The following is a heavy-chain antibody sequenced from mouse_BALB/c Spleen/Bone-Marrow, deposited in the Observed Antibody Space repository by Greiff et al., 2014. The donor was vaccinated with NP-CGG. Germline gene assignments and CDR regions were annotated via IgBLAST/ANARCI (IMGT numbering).Heavy chain of an antibody. CDR3: ASYVYGYYFDY. Sequence: VHVKQSGAELVKSGASVKLSCTASGFNIKDTYMHWVKQRHEQGLEWIGRIDPANGNTKYDPKFQGKATITADTSSNTAYLQLSSLTSEDTAVYYCASYVYGYYFDYWGQGTTLTVSS. J-gene: IGHJ2*01. CDR1: GFNIKDTY. D-gene: IGHD2-2*01. V-gene: IGHV14-3*02. CDR2: IDPANGNT.